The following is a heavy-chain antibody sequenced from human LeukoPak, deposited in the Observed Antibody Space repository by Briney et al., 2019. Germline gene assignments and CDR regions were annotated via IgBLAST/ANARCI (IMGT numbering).Heavy chain of an antibody. CDR2: ISDSGTNT. CDR3: AKVGGTVVREATINY. V-gene: IGHV3-23*01. J-gene: IGHJ4*02. D-gene: IGHD1-1*01. CDR1: GFTFSTYA. Sequence: GGSLRLSCAASGFTFSTYAMTWVRQAPGKGLEWVSSISDSGTNTYYADSVKGRFTISRDNSRNTLYLQMNSLRAEDTAVYYCAKVGGTVVREATINYWGQGTLVTVSS.